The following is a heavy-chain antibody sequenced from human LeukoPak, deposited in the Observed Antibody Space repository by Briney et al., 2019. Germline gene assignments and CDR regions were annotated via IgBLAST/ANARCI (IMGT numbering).Heavy chain of an antibody. V-gene: IGHV4-4*07. CDR2: MFSSGIS. J-gene: IGHJ5*02. CDR3: ARDSYYDFWSGYVNWFGP. D-gene: IGHD3-3*01. Sequence: PSETLSLTCSVSGGPIGAYYWSWIRQPAGKGLEWIGRMFSSGISTYNPSLRSRVTMSVDTSKNQISLNLRSVTAADTAVYYCARDSYYDFWSGYVNWFGPWGQGTLVIVSP. CDR1: GGPIGAYY.